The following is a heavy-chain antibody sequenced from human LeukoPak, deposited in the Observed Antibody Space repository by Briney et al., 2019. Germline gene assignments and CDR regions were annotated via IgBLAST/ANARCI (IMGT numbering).Heavy chain of an antibody. V-gene: IGHV3-48*01. D-gene: IGHD2-15*01. J-gene: IGHJ4*02. CDR2: ISGRGEAI. Sequence: GGSLKLSCAASGFTFSNHNMDWVRQAPGKGLEWISYISGRGEAIFYADSVQGRFTISRDNAKNSIYLQMNGLTAEDTAVYYCARTYGSGSLDYGGQGTLVTVSS. CDR1: GFTFSNHN. CDR3: ARTYGSGSLDY.